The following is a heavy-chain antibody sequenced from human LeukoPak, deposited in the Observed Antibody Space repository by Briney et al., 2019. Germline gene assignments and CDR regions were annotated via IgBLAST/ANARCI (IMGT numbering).Heavy chain of an antibody. CDR3: ATDRNSDWRKRFDY. CDR1: GFRFSTHW. D-gene: IGHD3-9*01. Sequence: AGGSLMLSFLASGFRFSTHWMNWFRQAPGKGLEWVANKNEDGNENKYVASVNGRFTISRDNAENSLYVQMNSLGAEDTAVYYCATDRNSDWRKRFDYWGQGALVNGSS. V-gene: IGHV3-7*01. J-gene: IGHJ4*02. CDR2: KNEDGNEN.